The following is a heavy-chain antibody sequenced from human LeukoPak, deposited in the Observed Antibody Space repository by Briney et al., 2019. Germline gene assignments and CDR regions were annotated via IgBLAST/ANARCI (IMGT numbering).Heavy chain of an antibody. Sequence: PGGSLRLSCAASGFTFSRYWMAWVRQAPGKRPEWVANIKQDGSEKYYVDSVKGRFTISRDNAKNSLFLQMNSLRAEDTAMYYCARDKVVGATWFDPWGQGTLVAVSS. V-gene: IGHV3-7*01. CDR1: GFTFSRYW. D-gene: IGHD1-26*01. CDR2: IKQDGSEK. CDR3: ARDKVVGATWFDP. J-gene: IGHJ5*02.